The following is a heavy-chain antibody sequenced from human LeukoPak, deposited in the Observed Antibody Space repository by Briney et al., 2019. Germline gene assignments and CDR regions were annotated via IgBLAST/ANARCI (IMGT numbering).Heavy chain of an antibody. CDR1: DYSIGSGYY. D-gene: IGHD3-10*01. V-gene: IGHV4-34*01. CDR2: INHSGST. Sequence: SSETLSLTCTVSDYSIGSGYYWSWIRQPPGKGLEWIGEINHSGSTNYNPSLKSRVTISVDTSKNQFSLKLSSVTAADTAVYYCARVNRAYYYGSGSYSPPYYYYYMDVWGKGTTVTISS. J-gene: IGHJ6*03. CDR3: ARVNRAYYYGSGSYSPPYYYYYMDV.